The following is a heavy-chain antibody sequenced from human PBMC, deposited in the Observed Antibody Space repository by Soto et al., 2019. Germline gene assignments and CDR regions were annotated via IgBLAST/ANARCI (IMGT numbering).Heavy chain of an antibody. V-gene: IGHV4-39*01. J-gene: IGHJ4*02. D-gene: IGHD3-22*01. CDR1: GGSISSSSYY. CDR2: IYYSGST. CDR3: ARLYYYDKSGYSPLYYFDY. Sequence: SETLSLTCTVSGGSISSSSYYWGWIRQPPGKGLEWIASIYYSGSTYYNPSLKSRVTISVDTSKNQFSLKLYSVTAADTAVYYCARLYYYDKSGYSPLYYFDYWGQGTLVTVSS.